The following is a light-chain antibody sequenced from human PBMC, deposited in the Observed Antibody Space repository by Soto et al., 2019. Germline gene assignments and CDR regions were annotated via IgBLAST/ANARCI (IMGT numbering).Light chain of an antibody. V-gene: IGKV3-15*01. Sequence: EIVMTQSPATLSVSPGERATLSCRASQSVSSNLAWYQQKPGQDSRPLIYGASTRATGIPARFSGSGSGTEFTLTISSLQSEDFAVYYCQQYNNWPRTFGQGTKVEIK. CDR2: GAS. J-gene: IGKJ1*01. CDR3: QQYNNWPRT. CDR1: QSVSSN.